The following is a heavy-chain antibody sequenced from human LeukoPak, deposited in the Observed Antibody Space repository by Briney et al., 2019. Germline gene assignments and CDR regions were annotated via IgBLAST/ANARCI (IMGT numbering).Heavy chain of an antibody. CDR3: ARARWIAAAGRGNWFDP. CDR2: IYYSGST. J-gene: IGHJ5*02. Sequence: PSETLSLTCTVSGGSISSYYWSWIRQPPGKGLEWIGYIYYSGSTNYNPSLKSRVTISVDTSKNQFSLKLSSVTAADTAVYYFARARWIAAAGRGNWFDPWGQGTLVTVSS. V-gene: IGHV4-59*08. CDR1: GGSISSYY. D-gene: IGHD6-13*01.